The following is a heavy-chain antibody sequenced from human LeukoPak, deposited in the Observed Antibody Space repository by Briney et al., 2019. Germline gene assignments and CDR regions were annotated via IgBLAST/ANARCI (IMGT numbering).Heavy chain of an antibody. Sequence: ASVKVSCKASGYTFINYGLSWARQAPGQGLEWMGWISTYNGNTNYAQKFQGRVTMTTDTSTSTGYVEMRSLRSDDTAVYYCARGGVSNSWYRTPDYWGQGTLVTVSS. CDR2: ISTYNGNT. D-gene: IGHD6-13*01. J-gene: IGHJ4*02. V-gene: IGHV1-18*01. CDR3: ARGGVSNSWYRTPDY. CDR1: GYTFINYG.